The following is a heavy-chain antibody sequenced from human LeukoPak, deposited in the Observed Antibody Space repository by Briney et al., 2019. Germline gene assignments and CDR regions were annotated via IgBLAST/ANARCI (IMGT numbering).Heavy chain of an antibody. CDR3: ARQTGIAVAAEIDY. V-gene: IGHV5-51*01. CDR2: IYPGDSDT. Sequence: GESLKISCQGSGYSFTNYWIGWLRQMPGKGLEWMGIIYPGDSDTRYSPSFQGQVTISADKSISTAYLQWSSLKASDTAMYYCARQTGIAVAAEIDYWGQGTLVTVSS. D-gene: IGHD6-19*01. CDR1: GYSFTNYW. J-gene: IGHJ4*02.